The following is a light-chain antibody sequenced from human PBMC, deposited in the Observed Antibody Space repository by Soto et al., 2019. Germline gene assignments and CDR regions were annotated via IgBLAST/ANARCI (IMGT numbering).Light chain of an antibody. CDR3: QHSGDFRWT. Sequence: DIVMTQSPDSLAVSLGERAAINCKSSESVLYSSNNQNYLAWYQQKPGQAPRRLIYGASSRATGIPDRFSGRGFGTDFTLTSSRLEPEDFAVYYCQHSGDFRWTFGQGTKVDIK. J-gene: IGKJ1*01. CDR1: ESVLYSSNNQNY. CDR2: GAS. V-gene: IGKV4-1*01.